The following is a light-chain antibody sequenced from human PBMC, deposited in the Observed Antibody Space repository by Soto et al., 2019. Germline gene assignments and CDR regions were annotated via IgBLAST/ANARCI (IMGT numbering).Light chain of an antibody. Sequence: EILLTQSPGTLSLSPGDRATLSCRASQSLGSTFLAWYQQKSGQSPRLLIYGASDRATDVPDRFSGSGSGADFTLTSSRLEPEDFAVYFWQQYGRLPLSFGGGTKVEIK. J-gene: IGKJ4*01. CDR2: GAS. V-gene: IGKV3-20*01. CDR3: QQYGRLPLS. CDR1: QSLGSTF.